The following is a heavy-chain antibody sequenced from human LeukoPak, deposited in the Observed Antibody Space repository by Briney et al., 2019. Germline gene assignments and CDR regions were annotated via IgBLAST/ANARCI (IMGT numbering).Heavy chain of an antibody. D-gene: IGHD1-26*01. CDR2: INPNSGGT. V-gene: IGHV1-2*06. CDR3: ASFRPSEGYYYYYMDV. Sequence: ASVKVTCKASGYTFTGYYIHWVRQAPGQGLEWMGRINPNSGGTNYAQKFQGRVTMTRDTSISTAYMELSRLRSDDTAVYYCASFRPSEGYYYYYMDVWGKGTTVTVSS. CDR1: GYTFTGYY. J-gene: IGHJ6*03.